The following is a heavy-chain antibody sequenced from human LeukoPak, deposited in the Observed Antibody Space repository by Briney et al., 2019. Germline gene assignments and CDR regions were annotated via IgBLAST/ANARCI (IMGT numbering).Heavy chain of an antibody. CDR2: ISGGGGST. CDR3: ARLILWETSNAFDI. D-gene: IGHD1-26*01. J-gene: IGHJ3*02. V-gene: IGHV3-23*01. Sequence: GGSLRLSCAASGFTFTNYAMSWVRQAPGKGLEWVSGISGGGGSTYYADSVKGRFTISKDNSKNTLYLQMNSLRAEDTAVYFCARLILWETSNAFDIWGQGTMVTVSS. CDR1: GFTFTNYA.